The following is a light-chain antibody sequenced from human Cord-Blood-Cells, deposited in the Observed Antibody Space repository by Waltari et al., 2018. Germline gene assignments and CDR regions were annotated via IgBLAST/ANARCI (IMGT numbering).Light chain of an antibody. CDR2: GDS. J-gene: IGLJ3*02. V-gene: IGLV1-40*01. CDR3: QSYDSSLSGWV. Sequence: QSVLTQPPSVSGAPGQRVTISCTGSSSNIGAGYDVPWYQQLPGTAPKLLIVGDSNRPSGVPDRFSGSKSGTSASLAITGLQAEDEADYYCQSYDSSLSGWVFGGGTKLTVL. CDR1: SSNIGAGYD.